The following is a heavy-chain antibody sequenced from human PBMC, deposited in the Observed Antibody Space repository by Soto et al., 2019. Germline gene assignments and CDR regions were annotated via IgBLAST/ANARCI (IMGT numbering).Heavy chain of an antibody. J-gene: IGHJ6*02. CDR1: GFSFSGYE. Sequence: GGSLRLSCAASGFSFSGYEMNWVRQAPGKGLEWVAYISSRGTTVYYADSVRGRFTISRDNAKNSLYLQMTGLRAEDTGVYYCARGAGSSSWDNMDVWGQGTTVTVSS. D-gene: IGHD6-13*01. CDR2: ISSRGTTV. CDR3: ARGAGSSSWDNMDV. V-gene: IGHV3-48*03.